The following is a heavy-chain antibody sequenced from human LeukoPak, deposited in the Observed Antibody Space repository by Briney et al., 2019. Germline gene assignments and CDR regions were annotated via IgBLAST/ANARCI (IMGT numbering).Heavy chain of an antibody. Sequence: GRSLRLSCAASGFTFSSYGMHWVRQAPGKGLEWVAVISYDGSNKYYADSVKGRFTISRDNSKNTLYLQMNSLRAEDTAVYYRAKEGYYYDSSGYNYYYGMDVWGQGTTVTVSS. CDR2: ISYDGSNK. J-gene: IGHJ6*02. CDR3: AKEGYYYDSSGYNYYYGMDV. CDR1: GFTFSSYG. V-gene: IGHV3-30*18. D-gene: IGHD3-22*01.